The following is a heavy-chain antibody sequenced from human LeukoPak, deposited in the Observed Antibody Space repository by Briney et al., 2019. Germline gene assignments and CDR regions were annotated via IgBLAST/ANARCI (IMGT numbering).Heavy chain of an antibody. D-gene: IGHD3-3*01. CDR1: GGSFSSYS. CDR2: IYYSGST. V-gene: IGHV4-59*01. Sequence: PSETLSLTCTVSGGSFSSYSWSWIRQPPGKGLEWIGYIYYSGSTNYNPSLKSRVTISVDTSKNQFSLKLSSVTAADTAVYYCARIHYDFWSGYYFFDYWGQGTLVTVSS. CDR3: ARIHYDFWSGYYFFDY. J-gene: IGHJ4*02.